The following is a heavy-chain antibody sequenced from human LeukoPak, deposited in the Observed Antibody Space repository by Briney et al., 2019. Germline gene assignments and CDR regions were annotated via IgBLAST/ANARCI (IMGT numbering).Heavy chain of an antibody. CDR1: GFTVGSNY. J-gene: IGHJ4*02. Sequence: GGSLRLSCAASGFTVGSNYMTWVRQAPGKGLEWVPVIYSDGSTFYADSVKGRFTISRDNSKNTLYLQMDSLRPEDTAVYYCTNLPTYWGQGTLVTVSS. V-gene: IGHV3-66*02. CDR3: TNLPTY. CDR2: IYSDGST.